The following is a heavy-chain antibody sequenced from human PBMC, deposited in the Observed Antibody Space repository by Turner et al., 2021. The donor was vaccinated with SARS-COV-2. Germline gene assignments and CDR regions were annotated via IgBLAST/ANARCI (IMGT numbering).Heavy chain of an antibody. D-gene: IGHD4-4*01. CDR2: ISYDGNNK. Sequence: QGQLVESGGGVVQPGRCLRLSCAAAGFTISSYGMHWVRQAPGKGLEWVAVISYDGNNKYYADSVKGRFTISRDNSKNTLYLQMNSLRAEDTAVYYCAKQLGLYSNPMYYFDYWGQGTLVTVSS. J-gene: IGHJ4*02. V-gene: IGHV3-30*18. CDR3: AKQLGLYSNPMYYFDY. CDR1: GFTISSYG.